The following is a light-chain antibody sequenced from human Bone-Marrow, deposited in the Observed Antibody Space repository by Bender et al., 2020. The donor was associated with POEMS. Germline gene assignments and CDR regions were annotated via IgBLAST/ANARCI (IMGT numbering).Light chain of an antibody. Sequence: QPVVTQPPSLSEAPRQRVTISCSGSSSNIGNHGVNWYQQLPGEAPKLLIYYDDLLTPGVSDRFSASQSGTSACLAISELRSEDEALYYCSAWDGSLSGGVFGGGTKLTV. V-gene: IGLV1-36*01. CDR3: SAWDGSLSGGV. CDR2: YDD. CDR1: SSNIGNHG. J-gene: IGLJ2*01.